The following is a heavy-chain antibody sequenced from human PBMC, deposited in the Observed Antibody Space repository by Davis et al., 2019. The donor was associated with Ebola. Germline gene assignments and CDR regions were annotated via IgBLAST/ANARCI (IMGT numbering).Heavy chain of an antibody. J-gene: IGHJ4*02. CDR3: ARDYSGPLFDY. D-gene: IGHD1-26*01. CDR1: GFTFSSYA. Sequence: GESLKISCAASGFTFSSYAMSWVRQAPGKGLEWVSYISSSGSTIYYADSVKGRFTISRDNAKNSVYLQMNSLRAEDTAVYYCARDYSGPLFDYWGQGTLVTVSS. V-gene: IGHV3-48*04. CDR2: ISSSGSTI.